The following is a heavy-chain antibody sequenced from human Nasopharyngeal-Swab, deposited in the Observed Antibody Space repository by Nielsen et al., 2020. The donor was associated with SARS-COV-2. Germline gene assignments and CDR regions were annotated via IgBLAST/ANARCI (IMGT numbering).Heavy chain of an antibody. V-gene: IGHV3-23*01. CDR3: AKDRLYAVAGGVDY. D-gene: IGHD6-19*01. Sequence: GESLKISCAASGFTFNTYAMSWVRQAPGKGLEWVSAISGSGGSTYYADSVKGRFTISRDNSKNTLYLQMNSLRAEDTAVYYCAKDRLYAVAGGVDYWGQGTLVTVSS. CDR2: ISGSGGST. CDR1: GFTFNTYA. J-gene: IGHJ4*02.